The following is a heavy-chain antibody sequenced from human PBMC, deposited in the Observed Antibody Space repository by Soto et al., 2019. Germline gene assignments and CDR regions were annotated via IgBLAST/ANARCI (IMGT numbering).Heavy chain of an antibody. D-gene: IGHD3-9*01. V-gene: IGHV3-23*01. CDR2: ISGSGGST. CDR3: AKVDYDILTGYLVY. Sequence: VGSLRLSCAASGFTFSSYAMSWVRQAPGKGLEWVSAISGSGGSTYYADSVRGRFTISRDNSKNTLYLQMNSLRAEDTAVYYCAKVDYDILTGYLVYWGQGTLVTVSS. J-gene: IGHJ4*02. CDR1: GFTFSSYA.